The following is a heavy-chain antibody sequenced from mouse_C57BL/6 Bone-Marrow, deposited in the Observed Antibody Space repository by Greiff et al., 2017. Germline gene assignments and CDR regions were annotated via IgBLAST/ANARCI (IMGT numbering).Heavy chain of an antibody. CDR2: IDPSDSYT. Sequence: QVQLQQPGAELVKPGASVKLSCKASGYTFTSYWMQWVKQRPGQGLEWIGEIDPSDSYTNYNQKFKGKATLTVDTSSSTAYMQLSSLTSEDSAVYYCARGYLAWFAYWGQGTLGTVSA. J-gene: IGHJ3*01. CDR3: ARGYLAWFAY. D-gene: IGHD2-3*01. V-gene: IGHV1-50*01. CDR1: GYTFTSYW.